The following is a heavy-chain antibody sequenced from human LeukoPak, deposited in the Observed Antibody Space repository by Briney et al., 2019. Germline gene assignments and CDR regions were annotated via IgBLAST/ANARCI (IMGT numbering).Heavy chain of an antibody. J-gene: IGHJ3*02. V-gene: IGHV4-4*07. D-gene: IGHD6-13*01. CDR3: ARETYSSSWYHDAFDI. CDR1: GGSISSYY. CDR2: IYTSGST. Sequence: PSETLSLTCTVSGGSISSYYWSWIRQPAGKGLEWIGRIYTSGSTNYNPSLKSRVTVSVDTSKNQFSLKLSSVTAADTAFYYCARETYSSSWYHDAFDIWGQGTMVTVSS.